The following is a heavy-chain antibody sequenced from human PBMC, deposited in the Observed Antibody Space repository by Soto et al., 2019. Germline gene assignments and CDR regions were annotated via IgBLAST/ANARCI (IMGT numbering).Heavy chain of an antibody. J-gene: IGHJ6*02. CDR3: AKLAGYCSGNSCHGDYAMDV. V-gene: IGHV4-39*01. Sequence: PSETLSLTCSVSGGSISSKSYSWGWIRQPPGKGLEWIGTFYYSENTYYIPSLKSRVTISVDTSKNQFSLKLSSVTAADTAVYYCAKLAGYCSGNSCHGDYAMDVWGQGTTVTVSS. D-gene: IGHD2-2*01. CDR2: FYYSENT. CDR1: GGSISSKSYS.